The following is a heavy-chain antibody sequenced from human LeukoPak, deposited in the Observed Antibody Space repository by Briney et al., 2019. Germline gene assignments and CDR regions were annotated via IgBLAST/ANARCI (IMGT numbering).Heavy chain of an antibody. CDR3: AREGFWSGYDD. V-gene: IGHV3-20*04. D-gene: IGHD3-3*01. CDR2: INWNGGST. Sequence: GGSLRLSGAASGFTFDDYGMSWVRQAPGKGLEWVSGINWNGGSTGYADSVKGRFTISRNNAKNSLYLQMNSLRAEDAALYYCAREGFWSGYDDWGQGTLVTVSS. J-gene: IGHJ4*02. CDR1: GFTFDDYG.